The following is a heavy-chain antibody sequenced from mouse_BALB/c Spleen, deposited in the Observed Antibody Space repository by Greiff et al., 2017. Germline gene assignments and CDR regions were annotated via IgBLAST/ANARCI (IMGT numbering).Heavy chain of an antibody. CDR3: ARHGNWAMDY. CDR1: GFTFSSYA. J-gene: IGHJ4*01. D-gene: IGHD2-1*01. V-gene: IGHV5-9-3*01. Sequence: DVQLVESGGGLVKPGGSLKLSCAASGFTFSSYAMSWVRQTPEKRLEWVATISSGGSYTYYPDSVKGRFTISRDNAKNTLYLQMSSLRSEDTAMYYCARHGNWAMDYWGQGTSVTVSS. CDR2: ISSGGSYT.